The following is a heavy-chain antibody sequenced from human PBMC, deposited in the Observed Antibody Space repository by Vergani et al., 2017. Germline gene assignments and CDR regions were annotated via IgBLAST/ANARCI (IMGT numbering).Heavy chain of an antibody. D-gene: IGHD5-24*01. CDR3: AKDSVMATIGEGNY. CDR2: IKNTGDST. J-gene: IGHJ4*02. V-gene: IGHV3-23*04. CDR1: GFTFSSHA. Sequence: VQLVESGGGVVQPGRSLRLSCVASGFTFSSHAMSWVRQGHGQGLEWVSSIKNTGDSTHYADSVKGRFTISRDNSKNTLYLQMNSLRAEDTAVYYCAKDSVMATIGEGNYWGQGTLVTVSS.